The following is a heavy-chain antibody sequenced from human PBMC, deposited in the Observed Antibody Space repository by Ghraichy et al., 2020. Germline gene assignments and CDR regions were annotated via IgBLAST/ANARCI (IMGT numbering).Heavy chain of an antibody. CDR3: ARRDSSSWYYFDY. V-gene: IGHV4-59*01. D-gene: IGHD6-13*01. CDR2: IYYSGST. Sequence: SQTLSLTCTVSGGSISSYYWSWIRQPPGKGLEWIGYIYYSGSTNYNPSLKSRVTISVDTSKNQFSLKLSSVTAADTAVYYCARRDSSSWYYFDYWGQGTLVTVPS. J-gene: IGHJ4*02. CDR1: GGSISSYY.